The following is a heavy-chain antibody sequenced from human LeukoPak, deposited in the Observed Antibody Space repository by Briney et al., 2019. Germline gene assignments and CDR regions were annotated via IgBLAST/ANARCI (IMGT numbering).Heavy chain of an antibody. CDR1: GYTFTGYY. D-gene: IGHD6-13*01. J-gene: IGHJ3*02. V-gene: IGHV1-2*02. CDR2: INPNSGGT. Sequence: ASVKVSCKASGYTFTGYYMHWVRQAPGQGLEWMGWINPNSGGTNYAQKFQGRVTMTRDTSISTAYMELSRLRSDDTAVYYCARERSYSSSWYRNHPTAFDIWGQGTMVTVSS. CDR3: ARERSYSSSWYRNHPTAFDI.